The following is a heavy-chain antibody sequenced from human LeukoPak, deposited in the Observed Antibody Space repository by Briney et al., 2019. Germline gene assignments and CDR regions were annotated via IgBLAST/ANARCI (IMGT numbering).Heavy chain of an antibody. J-gene: IGHJ5*02. CDR1: GGSISSSSYY. V-gene: IGHV4-39*07. D-gene: IGHD2-21*01. CDR2: IYTSGST. CDR3: ARGAYSYWFDP. Sequence: SETLSLTCTVSGGSISSSSYYWGWIRQPPGKGLEWIGRIYTSGSTNYNPSLKSRVTMSVDTSKNQFSLKLSSVTAADTAVYYCARGAYSYWFDPWGQGTLVTVSS.